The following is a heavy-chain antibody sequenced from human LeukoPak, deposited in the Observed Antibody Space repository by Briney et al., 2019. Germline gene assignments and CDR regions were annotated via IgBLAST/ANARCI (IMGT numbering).Heavy chain of an antibody. J-gene: IGHJ4*02. CDR1: GGSISSYY. CDR3: ARYLAAAGNYYFDY. CDR2: IYYSGST. D-gene: IGHD6-13*01. V-gene: IGHV4-59*01. Sequence: SETLSLTCTVSGGSISSYYWSWIRQPPGKGLEWIGYIYYSGSTNYNPSLKSRVTISVDTSKNQFSLKLSSVTAADTAVYYCARYLAAAGNYYFDYWGQGTLVTVSS.